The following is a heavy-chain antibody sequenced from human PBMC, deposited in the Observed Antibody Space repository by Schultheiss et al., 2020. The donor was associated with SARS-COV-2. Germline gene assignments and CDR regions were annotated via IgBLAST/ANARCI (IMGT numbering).Heavy chain of an antibody. J-gene: IGHJ4*02. Sequence: GGSLRLSCAASGFTFSSYAMHWVRQAPGKGLEWVSAISGSGGSTYYADSVKGRFTISRDNAKNSLYLQMNSLRAEDTAVYYCARGGSGYCNYWGQGTLVTVSS. V-gene: IGHV3-23*01. CDR1: GFTFSSYA. CDR2: ISGSGGST. CDR3: ARGGSGYCNY. D-gene: IGHD3-22*01.